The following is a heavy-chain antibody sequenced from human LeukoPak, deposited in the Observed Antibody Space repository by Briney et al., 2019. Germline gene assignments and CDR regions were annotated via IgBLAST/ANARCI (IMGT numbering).Heavy chain of an antibody. V-gene: IGHV3-7*03. CDR3: VRDGENGWNDRDY. Sequence: GGSLRLSCAASGFTFSSYWMSWVRQAPGKGLEWVANIKRDGSEKYYEDSVKGRFTISRDNTKNSLYLQMNSLRAEDTAVYYCVRDGENGWNDRDYWGQGTLVTVSS. J-gene: IGHJ4*02. CDR1: GFTFSSYW. CDR2: IKRDGSEK. D-gene: IGHD1-1*01.